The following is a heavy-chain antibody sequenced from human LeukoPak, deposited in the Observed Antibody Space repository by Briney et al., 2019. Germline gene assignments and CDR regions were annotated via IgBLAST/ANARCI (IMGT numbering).Heavy chain of an antibody. Sequence: ASVKVSYKASGYTFTGYYMHWVRQAPGQGLEWMGWINPNSGGTNYAQKFQGRVTMTRDTSISTAYMELSRLRSDDTAVYYCARDTGGYSLGYYYYYMDVWGKGTTVTISS. CDR1: GYTFTGYY. V-gene: IGHV1-2*02. CDR2: INPNSGGT. D-gene: IGHD2-15*01. CDR3: ARDTGGYSLGYYYYYMDV. J-gene: IGHJ6*03.